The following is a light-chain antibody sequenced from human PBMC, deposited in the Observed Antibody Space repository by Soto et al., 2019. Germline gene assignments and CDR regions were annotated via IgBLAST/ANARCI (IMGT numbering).Light chain of an antibody. CDR2: DAS. J-gene: IGKJ2*01. CDR3: QQRSA. V-gene: IGKV3-11*01. CDR1: QSVSSY. Sequence: EIVLTQSPVTLSLSPGESATLSCRASQSVSSYLAWYQQKPGQAPRLLIYDASNRATGIPARFSGSGSGTDFTLTIGSLEPEDFAVYYCQQRSAFGQGTKLEIK.